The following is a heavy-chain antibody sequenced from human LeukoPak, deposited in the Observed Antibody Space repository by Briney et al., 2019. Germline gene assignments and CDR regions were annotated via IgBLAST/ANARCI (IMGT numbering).Heavy chain of an antibody. J-gene: IGHJ4*02. CDR2: IYYSGST. CDR1: GGSISRYY. Sequence: SETLSLTCAASGGSISRYYWSWIRQPPGKGLEWIGYIYYSGSTNYNPSLKSRVTISVDTSKNQFSLKLSSVTAADTAVYYCAWALYSYGPLKLGYWGQGTLVTVSS. CDR3: AWALYSYGPLKLGY. D-gene: IGHD5-18*01. V-gene: IGHV4-59*01.